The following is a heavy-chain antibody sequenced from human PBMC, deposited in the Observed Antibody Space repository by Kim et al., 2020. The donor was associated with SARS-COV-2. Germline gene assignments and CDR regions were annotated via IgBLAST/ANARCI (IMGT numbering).Heavy chain of an antibody. V-gene: IGHV3-11*05. Sequence: GSLRLSCAASGFTFSDYYMSWIRQAPGKGLEWLSYISGSTGYTNYADSVKGRFTISRDNANHSLYLQMNSLRAEDTAVYYCARAWDGAASMYAFDVWGQG. D-gene: IGHD2-2*01. J-gene: IGHJ3*01. CDR3: ARAWDGAASMYAFDV. CDR2: ISGSTGYT. CDR1: GFTFSDYY.